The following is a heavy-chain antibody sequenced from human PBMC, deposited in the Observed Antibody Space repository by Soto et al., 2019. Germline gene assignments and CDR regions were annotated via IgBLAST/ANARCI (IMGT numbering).Heavy chain of an antibody. CDR3: AKSQGWFGESDLDY. CDR2: ISGSGGST. Sequence: EVQLLESGGGLVQPGGSLRLSCEASGFTFSSYAMSWVRQAPGKGLEWVSAISGSGGSTYYADSVKGRFTISRDNSKNTLYLQMNRLRADDTAVYYCAKSQGWFGESDLDYWGHGTLVTVSS. CDR1: GFTFSSYA. V-gene: IGHV3-23*01. J-gene: IGHJ4*01. D-gene: IGHD3-10*01.